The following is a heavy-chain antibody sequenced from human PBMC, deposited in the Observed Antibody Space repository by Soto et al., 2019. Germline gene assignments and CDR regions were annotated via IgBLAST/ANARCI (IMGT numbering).Heavy chain of an antibody. D-gene: IGHD6-19*01. CDR3: ARSREQWLVDAFDI. Sequence: ASETLSLTCAVYGGSFSGYYWSWIRQSPGKGLEWIGEVNPTGSTKYNPSLKSRVTISVDTSKNQFPLNLNSVTAADTALYYCARSREQWLVDAFDIWGQGTMVTVSS. V-gene: IGHV4-34*01. CDR1: GGSFSGYY. CDR2: VNPTGST. J-gene: IGHJ3*02.